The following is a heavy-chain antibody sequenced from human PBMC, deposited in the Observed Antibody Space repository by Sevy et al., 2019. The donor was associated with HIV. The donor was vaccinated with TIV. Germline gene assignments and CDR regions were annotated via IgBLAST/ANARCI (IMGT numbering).Heavy chain of an antibody. D-gene: IGHD2-2*01. CDR3: ARVGGCSSTSCYWYFDL. CDR2: ISPNSGGT. V-gene: IGHV1-2*02. CDR1: GYTFTGYY. J-gene: IGHJ2*01. Sequence: ASVKVSCKASGYTFTGYYMHWVRQAPGQGLEWMGWISPNSGGTNYAQKFQGRVTMTRDTSISTAYMELSRLRSDDTAVYYCARVGGCSSTSCYWYFDLWGRGTLVTVSS.